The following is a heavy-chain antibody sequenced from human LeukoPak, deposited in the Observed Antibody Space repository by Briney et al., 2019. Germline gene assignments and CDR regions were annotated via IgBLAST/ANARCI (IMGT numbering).Heavy chain of an antibody. CDR1: GYTFTGYY. J-gene: IGHJ4*02. CDR2: INPNSGGT. Sequence: ASVKVSCKASGYTFTGYYMHWVRQAPGQGLEWMGWINPNSGGTNYAQKFQGRVTMTRDTSISTAYMELSRLRSDDTAVYYCASFSDVRFGEFANYWGQGTLVTVSS. D-gene: IGHD3-10*01. CDR3: ASFSDVRFGEFANY. V-gene: IGHV1-2*02.